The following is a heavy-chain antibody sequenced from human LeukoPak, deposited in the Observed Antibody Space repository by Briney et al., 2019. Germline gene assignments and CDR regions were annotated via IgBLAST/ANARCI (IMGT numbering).Heavy chain of an antibody. D-gene: IGHD6-19*01. J-gene: IGHJ4*02. CDR2: ISGSGGRT. V-gene: IGHV3-23*01. CDR3: AKDRPLYSSGWYYFDY. Sequence: GGSLRLSCAASGFTFSSNAMSWVRQAPGKGLEWVSAISGSGGRTYYADSVKGRFTISRDNSKNTLYLQMNSLRAEDTAVYYCAKDRPLYSSGWYYFDYWGQGTLVTVSS. CDR1: GFTFSSNA.